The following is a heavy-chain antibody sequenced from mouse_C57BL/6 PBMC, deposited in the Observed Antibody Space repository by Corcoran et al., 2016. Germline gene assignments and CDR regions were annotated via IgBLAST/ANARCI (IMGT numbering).Heavy chain of an antibody. V-gene: IGHV1-26*01. Sequence: EVQLQQSGPELVKPGASVKISCKASGYTFTDYYMNWVKQSHGKSLEWIGDINPNNGGTSYNQKFKGKDTLTVDKSSSTAYMELRSLTSEDSAVYYCARPYYGSSYSWFAYLGQGTLVTVSA. CDR2: INPNNGGT. CDR3: ARPYYGSSYSWFAY. D-gene: IGHD1-1*01. J-gene: IGHJ3*01. CDR1: GYTFTDYY.